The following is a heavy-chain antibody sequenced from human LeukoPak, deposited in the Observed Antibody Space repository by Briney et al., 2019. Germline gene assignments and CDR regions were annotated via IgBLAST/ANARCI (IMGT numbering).Heavy chain of an antibody. V-gene: IGHV3-23*01. CDR2: INGRGDDT. CDR3: AKGHRESSSFFDS. J-gene: IGHJ4*02. Sequence: GGSLRLSCAAFSGFAMSWVRQAPGKRLEWVSAINGRGDDTYYPDTVKGRFTISRDNSNNTLYLQMNSLRADDTAVYYCAKGHRESSSFFDSWGQGIPVTVSS. CDR1: SGFA.